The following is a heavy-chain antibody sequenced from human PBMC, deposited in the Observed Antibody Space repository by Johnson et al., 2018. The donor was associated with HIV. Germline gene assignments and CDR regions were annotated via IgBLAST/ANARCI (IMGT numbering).Heavy chain of an antibody. CDR2: INWDGGST. Sequence: VQLVESGGGVVRPGGSLRLSCAASGFTFDDYGMSWVRQAPGKGLEWVSGINWDGGSTGYADSVKGRFTISRDNAKNSLYLQMNSLRAEDTALYFCARDWVGSGGKGSFDIWGQGTMVTVSS. J-gene: IGHJ3*02. CDR3: ARDWVGSGGKGSFDI. V-gene: IGHV3-20*04. CDR1: GFTFDDYG. D-gene: IGHD4-23*01.